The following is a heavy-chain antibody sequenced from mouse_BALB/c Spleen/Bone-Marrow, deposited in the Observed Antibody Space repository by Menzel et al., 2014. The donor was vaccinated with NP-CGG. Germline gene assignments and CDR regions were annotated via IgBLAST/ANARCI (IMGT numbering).Heavy chain of an antibody. CDR2: IWAGGST. CDR3: ARDYYGSLYAMDY. Sequence: VQLQQSGPGLVAPSQSLSITCTVSGSSLTSYGVHWVRQPPGKGLEWLGVIWAGGSTNYNSALMSRLSISKDNYKSQVFLKMNSLQTDDTAMYYCARDYYGSLYAMDYWGKGTSVTVSS. V-gene: IGHV2-9*02. D-gene: IGHD1-1*01. CDR1: GSSLTSYG. J-gene: IGHJ4*01.